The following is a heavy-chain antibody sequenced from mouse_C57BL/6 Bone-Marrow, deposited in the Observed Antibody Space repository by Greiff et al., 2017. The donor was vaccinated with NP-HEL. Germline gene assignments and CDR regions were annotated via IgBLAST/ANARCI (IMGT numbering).Heavy chain of an antibody. D-gene: IGHD1-1*01. Sequence: VQGVESGPGLVQPSQSLSITCTVSGFSLTSYGVHWVRQSPGKGLEWLGVIWSGGSTDYNAAFISRLSISKDNSKSQVFFKMNSLQADDTAIYYCQITTVVAEYYAMDYWGQGTSVTVSS. CDR2: IWSGGST. V-gene: IGHV2-2*01. CDR1: GFSLTSYG. CDR3: QITTVVAEYYAMDY. J-gene: IGHJ4*01.